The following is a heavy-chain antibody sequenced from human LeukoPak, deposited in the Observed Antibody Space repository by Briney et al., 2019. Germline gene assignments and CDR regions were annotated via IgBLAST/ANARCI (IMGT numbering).Heavy chain of an antibody. CDR2: ISAYNGDT. Sequence: ASVKVSCKASGYTFTIYGISWVRQAPGQGLEWMGWISAYNGDTHYVQKLQGRVTMTTDTSTSTAYMELRSLRSDDTAVYYCARDDYDLYYFDQWGQGTLVTVSS. V-gene: IGHV1-18*01. D-gene: IGHD3-3*01. J-gene: IGHJ4*02. CDR3: ARDDYDLYYFDQ. CDR1: GYTFTIYG.